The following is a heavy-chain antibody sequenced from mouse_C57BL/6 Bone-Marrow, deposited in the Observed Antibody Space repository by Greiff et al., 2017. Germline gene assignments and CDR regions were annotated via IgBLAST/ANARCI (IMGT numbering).Heavy chain of an antibody. CDR3: ARRKRIYDDYGGYCDV. Sequence: LQESGPELVKPGASVKISCKASGYAFSSSWMNWVKQRPGQGLEWIGRIYPGDGDTNYNGKFKGKATLTADKSSSTAYMQLSSLTSEDSAVYCCARRKRIYDDYGGYCDVWGTGTTVTVSS. D-gene: IGHD2-4*01. CDR1: GYAFSSSW. CDR2: IYPGDGDT. J-gene: IGHJ1*03. V-gene: IGHV1-82*01.